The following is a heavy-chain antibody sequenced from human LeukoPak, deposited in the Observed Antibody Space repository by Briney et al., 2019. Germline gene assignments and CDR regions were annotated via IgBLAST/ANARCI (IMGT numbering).Heavy chain of an antibody. CDR1: GYTFTGYY. CDR2: INPDSGGT. Sequence: ASLKVYCEASGYTFTGYYIHWVRQAPGQRLEWMGWINPDSGGTNYAQKFQGGVTMTRDTSTSTVYMELSSLRSEDTAVYYCARAGVTTVTTRFDPWGQGTLVTVSS. CDR3: ARAGVTTVTTRFDP. J-gene: IGHJ5*02. D-gene: IGHD4-17*01. V-gene: IGHV1-2*02.